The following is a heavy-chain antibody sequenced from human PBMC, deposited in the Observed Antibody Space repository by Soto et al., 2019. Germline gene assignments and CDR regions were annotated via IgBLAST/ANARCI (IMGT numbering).Heavy chain of an antibody. J-gene: IGHJ4*02. CDR3: VRDYASDSGVHLDF. D-gene: IGHD3-22*01. CDR1: GDTFTDFY. CDR2: VNPSGGHT. Sequence: GASVKVSCKASGDTFTDFYIHWVRQAPGQGLEWMGTVNPSGGHTTYAQNFQGRVTITKDTSASTAYMELSSLISEDTAVYYCVRDYASDSGVHLDFWGQGTLVTVSS. V-gene: IGHV1-46*01.